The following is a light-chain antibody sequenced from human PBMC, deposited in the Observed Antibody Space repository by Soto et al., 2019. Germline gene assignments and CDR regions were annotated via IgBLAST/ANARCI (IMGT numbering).Light chain of an antibody. J-gene: IGLJ2*01. CDR2: DVS. Sequence: QSVLTQPASVSGSPGQSITISCTGTSSDVGGYNYVAWYQHHPGKAPKVMIYDVSNRPSGVSNRFSGSKSGNTASLTISGLQAEDEADYYCSSYTSTSTLVIFGGGTKLTVL. CDR1: SSDVGGYNY. V-gene: IGLV2-14*03. CDR3: SSYTSTSTLVI.